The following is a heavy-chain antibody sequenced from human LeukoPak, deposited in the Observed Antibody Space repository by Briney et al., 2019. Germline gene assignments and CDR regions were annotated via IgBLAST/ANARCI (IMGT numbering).Heavy chain of an antibody. CDR2: ITDCGGST. Sequence: GGSLRHSCAASGFTFSNYVLSWVRPATGKELDGVSVITDCGGSTYYADSVKGRFTISRDNSKNPLYLQMNSLRAEDTAIYYCARDERLLSFLKWGQGTLVTVSS. J-gene: IGHJ4*02. V-gene: IGHV3-23*01. D-gene: IGHD3-3*01. CDR3: ARDERLLSFLK. CDR1: GFTFSNYV.